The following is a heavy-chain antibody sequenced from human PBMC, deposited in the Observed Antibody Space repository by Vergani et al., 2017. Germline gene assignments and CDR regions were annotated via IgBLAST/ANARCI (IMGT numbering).Heavy chain of an antibody. J-gene: IGHJ4*02. CDR1: GFTFSNAW. V-gene: IGHV4-59*05. CDR2: IYYSGST. Sequence: VQLVESGGGLVKPGGSLRLSCAASGFTFSNAWMSWVRQAPGKGLEWIGSIYYSGSTYYNPSLKSRVTISVDTSKNQFSLKLSSVTAADTAVYYCARGSNMVRGVYVYWGQGTLVTVSS. CDR3: ARGSNMVRGVYVY. D-gene: IGHD3-10*01.